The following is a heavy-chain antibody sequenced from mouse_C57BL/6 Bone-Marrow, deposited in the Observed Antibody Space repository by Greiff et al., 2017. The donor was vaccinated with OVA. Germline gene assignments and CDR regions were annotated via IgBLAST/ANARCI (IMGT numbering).Heavy chain of an antibody. J-gene: IGHJ2*01. CDR3: GRHRDYYGRGTYFDY. CDR1: GFSFNTYA. V-gene: IGHV10-1*01. D-gene: IGHD1-1*01. CDR2: IRSKSNNYAT. Sequence: DVMLVESGGGLVQPKGSLKLSCAASGFSFNTYAMNWVRQAPGKGLEWVARIRSKSNNYATYYADSVKDRFTISRDDSESMLYLQMNNLKTADTAMYYCGRHRDYYGRGTYFDYWGQGTTLTVSS.